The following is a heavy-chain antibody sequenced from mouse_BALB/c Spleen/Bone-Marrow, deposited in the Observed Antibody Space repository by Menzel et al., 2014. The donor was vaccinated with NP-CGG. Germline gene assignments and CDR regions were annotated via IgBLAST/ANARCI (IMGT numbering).Heavy chain of an antibody. CDR3: AREDGLWYFDV. Sequence: QVQLQQSGAELMKPGASVKISCKATGYTFSSYWIGWVKQRPGHGLVWIGEILPGSGSTNYNEKFKGKATFTADTSSNTAYMQLSSLTSEDSAVYYCAREDGLWYFDVWGAGTTVTVSS. CDR2: ILPGSGST. CDR1: GYTFSSYW. J-gene: IGHJ1*01. D-gene: IGHD1-2*01. V-gene: IGHV1-9*01.